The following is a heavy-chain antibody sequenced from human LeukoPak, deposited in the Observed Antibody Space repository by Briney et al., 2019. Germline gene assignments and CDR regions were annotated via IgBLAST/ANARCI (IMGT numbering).Heavy chain of an antibody. D-gene: IGHD6-25*01. J-gene: IGHJ4*02. V-gene: IGHV4-38-2*02. CDR2: IYHSGTT. Sequence: SETLSLTCTVSGYSISSGYYWGWIRQPPGKGLEWIGSIYHSGTTYYNPSLKSRVTISVDTSKNQFSLKLSSVTAADTAVYYCAREGGVNTLDYWGQGTLVTVSS. CDR3: AREGGVNTLDY. CDR1: GYSISSGYY.